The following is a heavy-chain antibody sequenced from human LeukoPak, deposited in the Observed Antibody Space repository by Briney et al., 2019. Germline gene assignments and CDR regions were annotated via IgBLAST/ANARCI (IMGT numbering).Heavy chain of an antibody. CDR3: ARDRYGDYDIDY. CDR1: GFTFSSYS. Sequence: GGSLRLSCAASGFTFSSYSMNWVRHTAVKGLEWVSYISSSGRTTYYADSVKGRFTISRDNAKNSLSLQMNSLRAEDTAVYYCARDRYGDYDIDYWGQGTLVTVSS. V-gene: IGHV3-48*01. J-gene: IGHJ4*02. CDR2: ISSSGRTT. D-gene: IGHD4-17*01.